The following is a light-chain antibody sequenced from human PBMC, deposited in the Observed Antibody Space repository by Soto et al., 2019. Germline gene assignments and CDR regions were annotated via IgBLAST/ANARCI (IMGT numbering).Light chain of an antibody. J-gene: IGKJ2*01. V-gene: IGKV3-15*01. Sequence: EIVMTQSPSSLSVSLGDGATLSCWASQSVASNVAWYQQRPGQGPRLLIHGASNRAAGVPARCSGSGSGTDFTLTISSLQCEDFAVYYCQQYHNWPPQYTFSQGTKLQIK. CDR3: QQYHNWPPQYT. CDR2: GAS. CDR1: QSVASN.